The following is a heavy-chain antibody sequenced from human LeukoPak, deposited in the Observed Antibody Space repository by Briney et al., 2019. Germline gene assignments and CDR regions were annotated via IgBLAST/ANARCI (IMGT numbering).Heavy chain of an antibody. CDR2: MKQDASEK. D-gene: IGHD6-19*01. J-gene: IGHJ4*02. Sequence: GGSLRLSCVGSGFTFSSYWMSWVRQAPGKGPEWVANMKQDASEKYYFGALNGRFTIFRDNAKNSLYLQMNSLRAEDTALYYCAKDIGRDSSGWHENDYWGQGTLVTVSS. V-gene: IGHV3-7*03. CDR3: AKDIGRDSSGWHENDY. CDR1: GFTFSSYW.